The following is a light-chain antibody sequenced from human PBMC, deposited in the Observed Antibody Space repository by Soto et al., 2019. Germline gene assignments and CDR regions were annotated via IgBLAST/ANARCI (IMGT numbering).Light chain of an antibody. CDR2: EGS. V-gene: IGLV2-23*01. Sequence: QSALTQPASVSGSPGQSITISCTGTSSDVGSYNFVSWYQQHPGKAPKVMIYEGSKRPSGVSNRFSGSKSGNTASLTISGLQAEDEAYYYCCSYAGSSTWVFGTGTKVTVL. J-gene: IGLJ1*01. CDR3: CSYAGSSTWV. CDR1: SSDVGSYNF.